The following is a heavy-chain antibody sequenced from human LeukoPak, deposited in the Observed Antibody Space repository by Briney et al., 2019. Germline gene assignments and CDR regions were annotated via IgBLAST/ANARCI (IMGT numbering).Heavy chain of an antibody. J-gene: IGHJ4*02. Sequence: PGGSLRLSCAASGFTFSSSAMNWVRQAPGKGLEWVSYISSSGSTIYYADSVEGRFTISRDNAKNSLYLQMNSLRAEDTAVYYCARGGILGGFDYWGQGTLVTVSS. CDR2: ISSSGSTI. CDR1: GFTFSSSA. CDR3: ARGGILGGFDY. D-gene: IGHD3-9*01. V-gene: IGHV3-48*03.